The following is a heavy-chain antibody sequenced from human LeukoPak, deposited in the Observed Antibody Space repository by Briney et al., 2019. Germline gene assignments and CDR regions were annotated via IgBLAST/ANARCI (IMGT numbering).Heavy chain of an antibody. CDR3: ARRPAGTHYYYGMDV. V-gene: IGHV3-53*01. CDR2: IYSGGST. D-gene: IGHD6-13*01. Sequence: GGSLRLSCAASGFTVSSNCMSWVRQAPGKGLEWVSVIYSGGSTYYADSVKDRFTISRDNSKNTLYLQMNSLRAEDTAVYYCARRPAGTHYYYGMDVWGQGTTVTVSS. CDR1: GFTVSSNC. J-gene: IGHJ6*02.